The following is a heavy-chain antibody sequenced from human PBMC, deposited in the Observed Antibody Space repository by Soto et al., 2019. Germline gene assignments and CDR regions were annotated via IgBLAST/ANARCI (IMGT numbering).Heavy chain of an antibody. Sequence: SETLSLTCPVSGGSISSGGYYWSWIRQHPGKGLEWIGYIYYSGSTYYNPSLKSRVTISVDTSKNQFSLKLSSVTAADTAVYYCARARDYYDSSGYYPHDAFDIWGQGTMVTVSS. V-gene: IGHV4-31*03. J-gene: IGHJ3*02. D-gene: IGHD3-22*01. CDR2: IYYSGST. CDR3: ARARDYYDSSGYYPHDAFDI. CDR1: GGSISSGGYY.